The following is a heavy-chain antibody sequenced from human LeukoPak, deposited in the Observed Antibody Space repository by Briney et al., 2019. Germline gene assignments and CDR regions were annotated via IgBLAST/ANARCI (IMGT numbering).Heavy chain of an antibody. CDR1: GGTFTSYA. Sequence: ASVKVSCKASGGTFTSYAISWVRQAPGQGLEWVGGIIPIFGTANYAQKFQGRVTITADESTSTAYMELSSLRSEDTAVYYCARDIVVVASYYYGMDVWGQGTTVTVSS. D-gene: IGHD2-15*01. CDR2: IIPIFGTA. CDR3: ARDIVVVASYYYGMDV. J-gene: IGHJ6*02. V-gene: IGHV1-69*01.